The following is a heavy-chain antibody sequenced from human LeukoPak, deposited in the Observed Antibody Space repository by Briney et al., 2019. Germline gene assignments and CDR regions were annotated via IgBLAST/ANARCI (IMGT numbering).Heavy chain of an antibody. Sequence: ASVKVSCKASGYTFTRYGISWVRQAPGQGLEWMGWISAYNGNTNYAQKLQGRVTMTTDTSTSTAYMELRSLRSDDTAVYYCARDLALRYYGSGSRGAFDIWGQGTMVTVSS. CDR1: GYTFTRYG. D-gene: IGHD3-10*01. V-gene: IGHV1-18*01. CDR2: ISAYNGNT. J-gene: IGHJ3*02. CDR3: ARDLALRYYGSGSRGAFDI.